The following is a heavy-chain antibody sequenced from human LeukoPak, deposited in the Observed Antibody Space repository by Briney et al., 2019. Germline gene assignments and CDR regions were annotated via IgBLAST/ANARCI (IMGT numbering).Heavy chain of an antibody. Sequence: AASVKVSCKASGYSFTGHYMHWVRQAPGQGLEWMGWINPKSGGTNYAQKFQGRVTMTRDTSTNTVYMELNSLRSEDTAVYYCARDSRSLLMENWFDPWGQGTLVTVSS. CDR3: ARDSRSLLMENWFDP. CDR1: GYSFTGHY. J-gene: IGHJ5*02. D-gene: IGHD2-21*01. CDR2: INPKSGGT. V-gene: IGHV1-2*02.